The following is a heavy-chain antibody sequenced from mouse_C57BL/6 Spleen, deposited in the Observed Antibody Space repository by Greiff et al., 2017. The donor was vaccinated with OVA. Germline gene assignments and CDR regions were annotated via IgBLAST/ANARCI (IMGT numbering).Heavy chain of an antibody. CDR1: GYTFTSYG. CDR3: ARGYSYAMDY. J-gene: IGHJ4*01. CDR2: IYPRSGNT. D-gene: IGHD1-2*01. Sequence: VKLMESGAELARPGASVKLSCKASGYTFTSYGISWVKQRTGQGLEWIGEIYPRSGNTYYNEKFKGKATLTADKSSSTAYMELRSLTSEDSAVYFCARGYSYAMDYWGQGTSVTVSS. V-gene: IGHV1-81*01.